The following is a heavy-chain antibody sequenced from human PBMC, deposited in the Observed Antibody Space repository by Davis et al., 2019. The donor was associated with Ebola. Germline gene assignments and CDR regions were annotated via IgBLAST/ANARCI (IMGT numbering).Heavy chain of an antibody. V-gene: IGHV4-59*08. Sequence: SETLSLTCTVSGGSISSYYWSWIRQPPGKGLEWIGYIYYSGSTNYNPSLKSRVTISVDTSKNQFSLKLSSVTAADTAVYYCARLQLHYYDSSGYSTTNWFDPWGQGTLVTVSS. CDR2: IYYSGST. J-gene: IGHJ5*02. CDR1: GGSISSYY. CDR3: ARLQLHYYDSSGYSTTNWFDP. D-gene: IGHD3-22*01.